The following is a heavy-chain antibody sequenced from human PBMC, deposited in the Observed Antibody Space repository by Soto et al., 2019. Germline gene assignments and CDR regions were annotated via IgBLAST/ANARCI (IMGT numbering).Heavy chain of an antibody. CDR3: TRDASRDSSARGWFDP. CDR2: ISSSSAYI. J-gene: IGHJ5*02. D-gene: IGHD6-13*01. Sequence: PGGSLRLSCAASGFTFRSFTMNWVRQAPGKGLEWVSTISSSSAYIYYTDALRGRFTISRDNAKNSLRLQMNSLRAEDTAVYYCTRDASRDSSARGWFDPWGPGTLVTVSS. CDR1: GFTFRSFT. V-gene: IGHV3-21*01.